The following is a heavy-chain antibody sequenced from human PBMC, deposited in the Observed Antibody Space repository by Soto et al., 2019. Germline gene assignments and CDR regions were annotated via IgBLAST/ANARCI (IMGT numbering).Heavy chain of an antibody. CDR3: LAAARPNYYYGMDV. Sequence: LSLTCTVSGGSISSGGYYWSWIRQHPGKGLEWIGYIYYSGSTYYNPSLKSRVTISVDTSKNQFSLKLSSVTAADTAVYYCLAAARPNYYYGMDVWGQGTTVTVSS. D-gene: IGHD6-6*01. CDR2: IYYSGST. V-gene: IGHV4-31*03. CDR1: GGSISSGGYY. J-gene: IGHJ6*02.